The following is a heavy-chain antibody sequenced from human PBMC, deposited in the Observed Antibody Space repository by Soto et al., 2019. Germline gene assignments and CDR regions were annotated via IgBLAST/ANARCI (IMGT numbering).Heavy chain of an antibody. D-gene: IGHD3-16*02. Sequence: QVQLVQSGAEVKKPGSSVKVSCKASGGTFSSYTITWVRQAPGQGLEWMGGIIPIFGTANYAQKFQGRVTITADESTSTAYMELSTLRSVDTAVYYCARAGVSVSYLYYAIDVWGQGTTVTVSS. CDR1: GGTFSSYT. J-gene: IGHJ6*02. V-gene: IGHV1-69*12. CDR2: IIPIFGTA. CDR3: ARAGVSVSYLYYAIDV.